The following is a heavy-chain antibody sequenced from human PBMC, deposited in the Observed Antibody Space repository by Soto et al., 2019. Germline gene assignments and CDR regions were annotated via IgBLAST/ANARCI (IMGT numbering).Heavy chain of an antibody. V-gene: IGHV4-4*02. CDR1: GGSISSTNW. CDR3: GRAGGRFYGMDV. CDR2: IYFSGAT. Sequence: SETLALISAGSGGSISSTNWWSCVRQPPGKGVEWIGEIYFSGATKFNRSLKSRISRLVDKSKNHFSLTLTSETAEGTDVYYCGRAGGRFYGMDVWGQGTTVKVYS. J-gene: IGHJ6*02.